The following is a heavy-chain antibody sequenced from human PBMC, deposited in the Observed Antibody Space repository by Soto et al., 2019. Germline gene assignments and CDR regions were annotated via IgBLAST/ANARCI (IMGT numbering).Heavy chain of an antibody. Sequence: SETLSLTCDVYGGSFSCYYWSWIRQPPGKGLEWIGEIIHSGSTNYNPSLKSRVTMSIDKSKNQFSLNLSSVTAADTAVYYCARGPFPGYYDSTGYYSAYCALDVWGQGTTVTVSS. V-gene: IGHV4-34*01. CDR1: GGSFSCYY. J-gene: IGHJ6*02. CDR3: ARGPFPGYYDSTGYYSAYCALDV. CDR2: IIHSGST. D-gene: IGHD3-22*01.